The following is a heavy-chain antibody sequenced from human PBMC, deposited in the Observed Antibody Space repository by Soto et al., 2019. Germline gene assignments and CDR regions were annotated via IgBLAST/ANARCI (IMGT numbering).Heavy chain of an antibody. CDR3: AKSDGGSYPFNDY. V-gene: IGHV3-23*01. Sequence: GGSLRLSCAASGFAFSSCVMSWVRQAPGKGLEWVAAISGGGGSTFYADSVKGRFTISRDNSKNTLYLQMNSLRAVDTAIYYCAKSDGGSYPFNDYWGQGTLVTVSS. J-gene: IGHJ4*02. CDR1: GFAFSSCV. D-gene: IGHD1-26*01. CDR2: ISGGGGST.